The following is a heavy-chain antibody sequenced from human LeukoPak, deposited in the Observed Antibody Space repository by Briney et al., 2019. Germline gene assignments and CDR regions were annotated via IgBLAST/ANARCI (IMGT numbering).Heavy chain of an antibody. D-gene: IGHD1-26*01. V-gene: IGHV1-2*02. CDR3: ARDNIKIVGPIDGFDI. Sequence: ASVKVSCKASGYTFTRYYMHWVRQAPGQGLEWMGWINPNSGGTNYAQKFQGRVTMTRDTSISTAYMELSRLRSDDTAVYYCARDNIKIVGPIDGFDIWGQGTMVTVSS. CDR2: INPNSGGT. CDR1: GYTFTRYY. J-gene: IGHJ3*02.